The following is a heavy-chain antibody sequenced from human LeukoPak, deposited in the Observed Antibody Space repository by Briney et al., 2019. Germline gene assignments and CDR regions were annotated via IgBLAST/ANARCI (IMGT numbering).Heavy chain of an antibody. CDR3: ARDSGSWYDRRGSGY. CDR1: GASIRSYY. V-gene: IGHV4-59*12. CDR2: ISYSGST. Sequence: SETLSLTCTVSGASIRSYYWSWIRQPPGKGLEWIGYISYSGSTNYNPSLKSRVTMSVDTSKNQFSLKLSSVTAADTAVYYCARDSGSWYDRRGSGYWGQGTLVTVSS. J-gene: IGHJ4*02. D-gene: IGHD1-26*01.